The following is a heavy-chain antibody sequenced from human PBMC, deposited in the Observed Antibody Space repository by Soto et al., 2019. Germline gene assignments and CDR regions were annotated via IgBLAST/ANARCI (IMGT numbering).Heavy chain of an antibody. J-gene: IGHJ4*02. CDR3: AKPYCSGGSCYF. D-gene: IGHD2-15*01. Sequence: PGGSLRLSCAASGFTFSSYAMSWVRQAPGEGLEWVSGISGSGASTYYADSVKGRFTISRDNSKNTLFLQMNSLRAEDTAVYYCAKPYCSGGSCYFWGQGTLVTVSS. CDR2: ISGSGAST. CDR1: GFTFSSYA. V-gene: IGHV3-23*01.